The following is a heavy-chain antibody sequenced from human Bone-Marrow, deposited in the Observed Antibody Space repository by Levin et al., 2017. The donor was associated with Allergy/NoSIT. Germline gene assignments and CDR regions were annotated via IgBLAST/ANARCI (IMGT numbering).Heavy chain of an antibody. Sequence: LSLTCAASGFTFDDYAMHWVRQVPGKGLEWVSVISWNSVTIGYADFVKGRFTISRDNAKNSLFLQMDSLGPEDTALDYCAAHNILVGWGAFDIWGQGTMVTVSS. CDR1: GFTFDDYA. D-gene: IGHD3-9*01. J-gene: IGHJ3*02. V-gene: IGHV3-9*01. CDR2: ISWNSVTI. CDR3: AAHNILVGWGAFDI.